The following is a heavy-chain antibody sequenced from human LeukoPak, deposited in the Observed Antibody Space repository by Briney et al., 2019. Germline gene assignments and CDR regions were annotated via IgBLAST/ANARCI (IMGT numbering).Heavy chain of an antibody. CDR1: GFTFSSYS. CDR3: ARRYCLGGSCYEGAFDI. J-gene: IGHJ3*02. Sequence: PGGSLRLSCAASGFTFSSYSMNWVRQAPGKGLEWVSSISSSSSYIYYADSVKGRFTIPRDNAKNSLYLQMNSLRAEDTAVYYCARRYCLGGSCYEGAFDIWGQGTMVTASS. CDR2: ISSSSSYI. V-gene: IGHV3-21*01. D-gene: IGHD2-15*01.